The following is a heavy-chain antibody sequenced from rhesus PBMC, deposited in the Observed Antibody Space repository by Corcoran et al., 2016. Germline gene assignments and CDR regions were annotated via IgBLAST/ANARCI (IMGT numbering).Heavy chain of an antibody. D-gene: IGHD3-16*01. CDR2: INSGGGST. J-gene: IGHJ4*01. Sequence: EVQLVESGGGLAKPGGSLRLSCAASGFTFSSYWMNWVRQTPGKGLEWISAINSGGGSTYYADAVKGRFTISRDNSKNTLSLQMNSLRAEDTAVYYCAKAPHYYSGSYYFGFDYWGQGVLVTVSS. CDR3: AKAPHYYSGSYYFGFDY. CDR1: GFTFSSYW. V-gene: IGHV3S42*01.